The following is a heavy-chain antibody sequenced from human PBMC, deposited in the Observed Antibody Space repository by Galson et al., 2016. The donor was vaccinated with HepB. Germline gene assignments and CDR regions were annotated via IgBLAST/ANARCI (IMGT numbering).Heavy chain of an antibody. V-gene: IGHV3-23*01. CDR3: VQGGTAPAV. D-gene: IGHD1-1*01. CDR2: ISRSGDST. CDR1: GFTFRNYG. J-gene: IGHJ6*04. Sequence: SLRLSCAASGFTFRNYGMTWVRQVPGKGLEVVSSISRSGDSTDYADSVKGRFTISRDNPKNTLSLQMNSLTADDTAIYYCVQGGTAPAVWGKGTTVTVSS.